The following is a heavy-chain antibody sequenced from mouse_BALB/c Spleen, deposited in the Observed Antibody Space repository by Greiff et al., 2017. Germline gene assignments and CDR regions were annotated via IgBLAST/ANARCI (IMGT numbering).Heavy chain of an antibody. CDR2: ISYSGST. Sequence: EVQLQESGPGLVKPSESLSLTCTVTGYSITSDYAWNWIRQFPGNKLEWMGYISYSGSTSYNPSLKSRISITRDTSKNQFFLQLNSVTTEDTATYYCARSAYGPYAMDYWGQGTSVTVSS. CDR3: ARSAYGPYAMDY. D-gene: IGHD6-5*01. CDR1: GYSITSDYA. J-gene: IGHJ4*01. V-gene: IGHV3-2*02.